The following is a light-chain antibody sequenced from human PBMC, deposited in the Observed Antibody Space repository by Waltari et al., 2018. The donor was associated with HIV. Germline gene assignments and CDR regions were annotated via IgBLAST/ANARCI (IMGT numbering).Light chain of an antibody. CDR2: WAS. CDR3: QQYYSTPRT. Sequence: DIVMTQSLDSLIVSLGARATINCRSSQSLLYRSNNKNYLAWYQQKPGQPPKLLFYWASTRESGVSNRFSGSESGTNFTLTISDLQADDVALYYCQQYYSTPRTFGQGTRLEI. V-gene: IGKV4-1*01. J-gene: IGKJ2*01. CDR1: QSLLYRSNNKNY.